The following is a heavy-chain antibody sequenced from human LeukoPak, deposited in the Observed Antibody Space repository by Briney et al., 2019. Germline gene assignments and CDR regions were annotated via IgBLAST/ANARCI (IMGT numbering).Heavy chain of an antibody. CDR3: ARVAPNNIFGMVITQFDY. Sequence: SETLSLTCAVYGGSFSGYYWSWIRQPPGKGLEWIGEINHSGSTNYNPSLKSRVTISVDTSKNQFSLKLSSVTAADTAVYYCARVAPNNIFGMVITQFDYWGQGTLVTVSS. CDR2: INHSGST. CDR1: GGSFSGYY. V-gene: IGHV4-34*01. J-gene: IGHJ4*02. D-gene: IGHD3-3*02.